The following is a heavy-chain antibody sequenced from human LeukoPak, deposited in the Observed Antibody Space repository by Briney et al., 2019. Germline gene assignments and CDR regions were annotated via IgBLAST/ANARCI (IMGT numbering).Heavy chain of an antibody. Sequence: GSLRLSCAASGFTFSSYWMHWVRQAPGKGLVWVSRINTDGSSTSYADSVKGRFTISRDNAKNTLYLQMNSLRAEDTAVYYCARVGYDILTGYPMGDYYYYMDVWGKGTTVTVSS. CDR2: INTDGSST. V-gene: IGHV3-74*01. J-gene: IGHJ6*03. CDR3: ARVGYDILTGYPMGDYYYYMDV. CDR1: GFTFSSYW. D-gene: IGHD3-9*01.